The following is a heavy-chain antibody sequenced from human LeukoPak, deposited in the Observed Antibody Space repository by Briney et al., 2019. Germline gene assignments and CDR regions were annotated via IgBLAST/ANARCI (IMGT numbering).Heavy chain of an antibody. J-gene: IGHJ6*02. V-gene: IGHV3-21*01. D-gene: IGHD6-13*01. CDR3: ARDLVSGIAAAGLYLKNYYYYGMDV. CDR1: GFTFSSYS. Sequence: KPGGSLRLSCAASGFTFSSYSMNWVRQAPGKGLEWVSSISSSSSYIYYADSVKGRFTISRDNAKNSLYLQMNSLRAEDTAVYYCARDLVSGIAAAGLYLKNYYYYGMDVWGQGTTVTVSS. CDR2: ISSSSSYI.